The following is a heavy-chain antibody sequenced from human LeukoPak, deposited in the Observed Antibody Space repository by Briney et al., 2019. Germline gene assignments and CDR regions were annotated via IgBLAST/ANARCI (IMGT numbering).Heavy chain of an antibody. CDR2: IRQDGSDK. D-gene: IGHD6-19*01. V-gene: IGHV3-7*03. CDR1: GFTFSGYW. CDR3: ARDGSGWYF. J-gene: IGHJ4*02. Sequence: GGSLRLSCAASGFTFSGYWMSWVRQAPGKGLEWVANIRQDGSDKYYVDSVKGRFTISRDNTKSSLYLQMNSLRAEDTAVYYCARDGSGWYFWGQGTLVTVSS.